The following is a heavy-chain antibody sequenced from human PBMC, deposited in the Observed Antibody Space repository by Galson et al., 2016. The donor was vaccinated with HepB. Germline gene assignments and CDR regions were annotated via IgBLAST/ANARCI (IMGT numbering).Heavy chain of an antibody. V-gene: IGHV4-59*08. CDR2: IYYSGTT. D-gene: IGHD3-16*01. J-gene: IGHJ6*02. Sequence: LRLSCAASGFTFSDYYMSWIRQAPGKGLEWIGYIYYSGTTNYNPSFQSRATISVDTSKSQFSLNVTSVTAADTGVFYCARQVGVLLDVWGQGTTVIVSS. CDR1: GFTFSDYY. CDR3: ARQVGVLLDV.